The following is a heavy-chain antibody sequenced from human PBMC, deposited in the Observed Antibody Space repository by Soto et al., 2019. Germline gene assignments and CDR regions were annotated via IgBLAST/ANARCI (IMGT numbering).Heavy chain of an antibody. D-gene: IGHD6-19*01. CDR2: IDPSDSYT. V-gene: IGHV5-10-1*01. CDR1: GYTFPSYW. CDR3: ARHRIAVADDAFDI. Sequence: GESLKISCKGSGYTFPSYWISWVRQMPGKGLEWMGRIDPSDSYTNYSPSFQGHVTISADKSISTAYLQWSSLKASDTAMYYCARHRIAVADDAFDIWGQGTMVTVSS. J-gene: IGHJ3*02.